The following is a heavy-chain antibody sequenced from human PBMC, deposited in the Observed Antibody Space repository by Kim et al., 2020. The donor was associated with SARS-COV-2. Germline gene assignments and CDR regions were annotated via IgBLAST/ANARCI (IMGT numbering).Heavy chain of an antibody. CDR2: ISSNGRST. J-gene: IGHJ5*02. CDR1: GLIFSTYA. CDR3: VKGTYDSSGVRNWFDP. D-gene: IGHD3-22*01. V-gene: IGHV3-64D*09. Sequence: GGSLRLSCSASGLIFSTYAMYWVRQAPGQGLEYVSAISSNGRSTYYADSVKGRFTISRDNSKNTLNLQMSSLRPEDTAMYYCVKGTYDSSGVRNWFDPWGQGTLVTVSS.